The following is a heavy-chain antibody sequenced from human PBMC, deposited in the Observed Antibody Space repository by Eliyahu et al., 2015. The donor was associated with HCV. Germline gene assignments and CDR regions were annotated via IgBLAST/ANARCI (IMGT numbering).Heavy chain of an antibody. Sequence: EVQLVESGGGLVQPGGSLRLFCAASGFTFXSYXMNWVRQAPGKGLEWVSYISSSSSTIYYADSVKGRFTISRDNAKNSLSLQMNSLRDEDTAVYYCARDWYTSGWVLSYYFDYWGQGTLVTVSS. CDR2: ISSSSSTI. V-gene: IGHV3-48*02. CDR3: ARDWYTSGWVLSYYFDY. J-gene: IGHJ4*02. D-gene: IGHD6-19*01. CDR1: GFTFXSYX.